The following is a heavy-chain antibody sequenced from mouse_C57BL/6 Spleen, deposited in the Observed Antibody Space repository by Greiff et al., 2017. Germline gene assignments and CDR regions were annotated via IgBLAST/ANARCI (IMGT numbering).Heavy chain of an antibody. CDR3: ARDDYDAVDY. Sequence: QVQLKQSGAELARPGASVKMSCKASGYTFTSYTMHWVKQRPGQGLEWIGYINPSSGYTKYNQKFKDKATLTADKSSSTAYMQLSSLTSEDSAVYYCARDDYDAVDYWGQGTTLTVSS. J-gene: IGHJ2*01. D-gene: IGHD2-4*01. CDR2: INPSSGYT. V-gene: IGHV1-4*01. CDR1: GYTFTSYT.